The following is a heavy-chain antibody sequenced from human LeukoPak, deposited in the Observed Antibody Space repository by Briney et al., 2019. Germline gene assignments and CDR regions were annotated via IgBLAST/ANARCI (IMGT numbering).Heavy chain of an antibody. CDR3: ARFFPQKWELPGKWFAP. Sequence: PSETLSLTCTVSGYSISSGYYWGWIRQPPGKGLEWIGSIYHSGSTYYNPSLKSRVTISVDTSKNQFSLKLSSVTAADTAVYYCARFFPQKWELPGKWFAPWGQGTLVTVSS. D-gene: IGHD1-26*01. V-gene: IGHV4-38-2*02. CDR2: IYHSGST. CDR1: GYSISSGYY. J-gene: IGHJ5*02.